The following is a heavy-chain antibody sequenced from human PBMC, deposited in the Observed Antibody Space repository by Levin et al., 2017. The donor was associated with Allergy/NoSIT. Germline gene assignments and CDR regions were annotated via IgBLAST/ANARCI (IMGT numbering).Heavy chain of an antibody. Sequence: KPGGSLRLSCAASGFTFSSYSMNWVRQAPGKGLEWVSSISGSTTYIYYADSVKGRFTISRDNAQNSLFLQMNSLRADDTAVYYCARTRLRPYNWFDPWGQGTLVTVSA. CDR3: ARTRLRPYNWFDP. D-gene: IGHD5-12*01. CDR2: ISGSTTYI. CDR1: GFTFSSYS. V-gene: IGHV3-21*01. J-gene: IGHJ5*02.